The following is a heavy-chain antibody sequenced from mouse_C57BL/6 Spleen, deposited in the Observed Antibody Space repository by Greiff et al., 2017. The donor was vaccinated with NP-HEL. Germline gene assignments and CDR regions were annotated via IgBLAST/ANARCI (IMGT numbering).Heavy chain of an antibody. CDR3: ARSHYYGSRNWYFDV. J-gene: IGHJ1*03. D-gene: IGHD1-1*01. V-gene: IGHV1-82*01. CDR1: GYAFSSSW. CDR2: IYPGDGDT. Sequence: QVQLQQSGPELVKPGASVKISCKASGYAFSSSWMNWVKQRPGKGLEWIGRIYPGDGDTNYNGKFKGKATLTADKSSSTAYMQLSSLTSEDSAVYFCARSHYYGSRNWYFDVWGTGTTVTVSS.